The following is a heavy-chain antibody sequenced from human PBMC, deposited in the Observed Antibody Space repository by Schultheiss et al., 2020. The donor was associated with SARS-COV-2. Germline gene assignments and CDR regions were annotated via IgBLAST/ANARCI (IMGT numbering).Heavy chain of an antibody. CDR2: ISDSGGSA. J-gene: IGHJ4*02. Sequence: GGSLRLSCAASGFTFSSYAMSWVRQAPGKGLEWVSSISDSGGSAYYADSVKGRFTLSRDNSKNTLSLQMNSLRAEDTAVYYCAKITMTIVVTNPFDFWGQGTLVTVSS. D-gene: IGHD3-22*01. CDR3: AKITMTIVVTNPFDF. V-gene: IGHV3-23*01. CDR1: GFTFSSYA.